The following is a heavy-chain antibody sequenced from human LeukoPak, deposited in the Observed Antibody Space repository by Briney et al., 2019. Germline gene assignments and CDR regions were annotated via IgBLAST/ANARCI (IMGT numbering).Heavy chain of an antibody. Sequence: ASVKVSCKASGYTFTSYGISWVRQAPGQGLEWMGWISAYSGNTNYAQKLQGRVTMTTDTSTSTAYMELRSLRSDDTAVYYCARDLLDYVWGSYRLDAFDIWGQGTMVTVSS. J-gene: IGHJ3*02. CDR2: ISAYSGNT. V-gene: IGHV1-18*01. CDR3: ARDLLDYVWGSYRLDAFDI. CDR1: GYTFTSYG. D-gene: IGHD3-16*02.